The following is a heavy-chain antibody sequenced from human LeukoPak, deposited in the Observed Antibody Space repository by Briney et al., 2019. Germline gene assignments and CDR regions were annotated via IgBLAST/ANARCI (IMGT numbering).Heavy chain of an antibody. CDR3: ARGRYCSSTSCYISGQYYFDY. CDR2: IYHSGST. D-gene: IGHD2-2*02. V-gene: IGHV4-30-2*01. Sequence: SETLSLTCAVSGGSISSGGYSWSWIRQPPGKGLEWIGYIYHSGSTNYNPSLKSRVTISVDTSKNQFSLKLSSVTAADTAVYYCARGRYCSSTSCYISGQYYFDYWGQGTLVTVSS. CDR1: GGSISSGGYS. J-gene: IGHJ4*02.